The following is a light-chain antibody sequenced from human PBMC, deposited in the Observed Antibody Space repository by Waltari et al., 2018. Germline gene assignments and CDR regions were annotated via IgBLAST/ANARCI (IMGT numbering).Light chain of an antibody. CDR1: QSFSRALRT. J-gene: IGKJ1*01. CDR2: DAS. V-gene: IGKV3-20*01. CDR3: QRYGTLPAT. Sequence: EIVLTQSPGTLSLSPGERATLFCRASQSFSRALRTLPWYQQKPRQAPRLLIYDASTRATGITERFGGSGCGTDFTLTISRLEPDDFAVYCCQRYGTLPATFGQGTKVEIK.